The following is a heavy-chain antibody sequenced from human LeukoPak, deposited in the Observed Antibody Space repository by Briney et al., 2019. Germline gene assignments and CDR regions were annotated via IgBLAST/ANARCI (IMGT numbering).Heavy chain of an antibody. CDR2: ISGSGGST. V-gene: IGHV3-23*01. D-gene: IGHD4-11*01. CDR1: GFTFTSYA. J-gene: IGHJ5*02. Sequence: GGSLRLSCAASGFTFTSYAMRWVRQAPGKGLEWVSGISGSGGSTYYADSVKGRFTISRDNSKNTLYLQMNSLRAEDTAVYYCAKAPHDYSDKVNWFDPWGQGTLVTVSS. CDR3: AKAPHDYSDKVNWFDP.